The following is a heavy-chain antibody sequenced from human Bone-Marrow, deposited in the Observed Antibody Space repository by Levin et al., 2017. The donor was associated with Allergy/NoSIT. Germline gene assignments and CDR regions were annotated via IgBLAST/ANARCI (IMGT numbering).Heavy chain of an antibody. D-gene: IGHD6-13*01. J-gene: IGHJ5*02. CDR2: ISDNSNYV. CDR1: GFTLTDYY. CDR3: ARDRWGGAASTGFDP. V-gene: IGHV3-21*01. Sequence: GGSLRLSCAASGFTLTDYYMNWVRQAPGKGLECVSSISDNSNYVYYADSVKGRFTISRDNAKSSLYLQMNSLRAEDTAIYYCARDRWGGAASTGFDPWGQGTLVTVSS.